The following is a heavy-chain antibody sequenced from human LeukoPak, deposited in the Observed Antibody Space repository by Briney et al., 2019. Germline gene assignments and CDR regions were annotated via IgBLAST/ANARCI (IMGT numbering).Heavy chain of an antibody. J-gene: IGHJ4*02. CDR1: GYTFTNYG. Sequence: ASVKVSCKASGYTFTNYGISWVRQAPGQGLEWMGWISAYNGNTNYAQRLQGRVTMTTDTSTNTAYVELRSLRSDDTAVYYCVRVFLAAGTGFEYWGQGTMVTVAS. D-gene: IGHD6-13*01. CDR3: VRVFLAAGTGFEY. V-gene: IGHV1-18*01. CDR2: ISAYNGNT.